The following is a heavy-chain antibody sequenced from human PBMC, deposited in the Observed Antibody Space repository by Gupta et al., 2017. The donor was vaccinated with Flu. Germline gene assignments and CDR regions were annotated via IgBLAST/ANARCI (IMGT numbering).Heavy chain of an antibody. Sequence: QVQLQESGPRLLRPSETLSLTCTVSGDSISDYYWSWIRQPPGKGLEYIGHVHYRGTTGHNPSLQSRVTILLDTSKNQFSLKLTSVTAADTAIYYCVTGPDRAKLAYWGQGSLVTVSA. CDR1: GDSISDYY. D-gene: IGHD5-12*01. CDR2: VHYRGTT. CDR3: VTGPDRAKLAY. J-gene: IGHJ4*02. V-gene: IGHV4-59*01.